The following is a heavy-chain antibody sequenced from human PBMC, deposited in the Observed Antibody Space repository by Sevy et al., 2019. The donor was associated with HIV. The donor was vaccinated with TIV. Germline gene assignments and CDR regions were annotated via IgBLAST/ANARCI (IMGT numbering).Heavy chain of an antibody. J-gene: IGHJ4*02. CDR2: ISAYDGKT. CDR1: GYTFSSYG. D-gene: IGHD1-26*01. V-gene: IGHV1-18*01. Sequence: ASVKVSCKTSGYTFSSYGITWMRQAPGQGLEWLGWISAYDGKTKYAQKFQDRVTMTTRTSARTAYMELRGLISDDTATYYCARDGRTGTYLFDHWGQGTLVTVSS. CDR3: ARDGRTGTYLFDH.